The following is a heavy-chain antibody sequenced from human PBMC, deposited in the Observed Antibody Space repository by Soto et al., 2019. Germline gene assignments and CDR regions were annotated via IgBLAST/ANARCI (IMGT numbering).Heavy chain of an antibody. CDR3: ARDIVPAAMKGNWFAP. V-gene: IGHV1-3*01. CDR2: INAGNGNT. CDR1: GYTVTSYA. D-gene: IGHD2-2*01. Sequence: GASVKVSCKASGYTVTSYAMHWVRQAPGQRLEWMGWINAGNGNTKYSQKFQGRVTITRDTSASTAYMELSSLRSEDTAVYYCARDIVPAAMKGNWFAPWGQGTLVTVSS. J-gene: IGHJ5*02.